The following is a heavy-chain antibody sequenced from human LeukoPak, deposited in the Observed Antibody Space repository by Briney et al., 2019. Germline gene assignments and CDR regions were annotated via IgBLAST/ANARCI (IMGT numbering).Heavy chain of an antibody. CDR2: ISGSGGST. CDR1: GFTFSSYA. J-gene: IGHJ3*02. CDR3: ARDRAPNSGSYFTDAFDI. V-gene: IGHV3-23*01. D-gene: IGHD1-26*01. Sequence: GGSLRLSCAASGFTFSSYAMSWVRQAPGKGLEWVSAISGSGGSTYYADSVKGRFTISRDNSKNTLYLQMNSLRAEDTAVYYCARDRAPNSGSYFTDAFDIWGQGTMVTVSS.